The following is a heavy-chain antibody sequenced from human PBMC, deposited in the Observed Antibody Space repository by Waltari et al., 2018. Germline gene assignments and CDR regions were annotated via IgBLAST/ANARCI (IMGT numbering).Heavy chain of an antibody. D-gene: IGHD3-16*02. V-gene: IGHV1-69*08. J-gene: IGHJ6*02. CDR2: IIPIFGTA. Sequence: QVQLVQSGAEVKKPGSSVKVSCKASGGTFSSYAISWVRQAPGQGLEWMGRIIPIFGTANYAQKFQGRVTITADKSTSTAYMELSSLRSEDTAVYYCARDVVHLGKLSPAPYYYYGMDVWGQGTTVTVSS. CDR3: ARDVVHLGKLSPAPYYYYGMDV. CDR1: GGTFSSYA.